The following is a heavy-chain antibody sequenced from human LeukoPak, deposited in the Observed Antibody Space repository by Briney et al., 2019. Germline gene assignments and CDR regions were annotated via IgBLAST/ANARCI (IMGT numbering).Heavy chain of an antibody. J-gene: IGHJ4*02. CDR2: VYPVDPEI. D-gene: IGHD1-14*01. V-gene: IGHV5-51*01. CDR3: ARHLNTLNTGSFDS. Sequence: GESLKISCKASGYYFDYYWIGWVRQVPGKGLEWMGIVYPVDPEIKYSPTFRGHVTLSVDKSLTTAYLQWTSLKASDTGVYYCARHLNTLNTGSFDSWGQGTLVTVSS. CDR1: GYYFDYYW.